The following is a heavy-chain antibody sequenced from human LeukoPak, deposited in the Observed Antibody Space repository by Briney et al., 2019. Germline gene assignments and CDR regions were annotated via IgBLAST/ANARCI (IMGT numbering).Heavy chain of an antibody. Sequence: PGGSLRLSCAASGFTFSSYSMNWVRQAPGKGLEWVSSISSSSYIYYADSVKGRFTISRDNAKNSLYLQMNSLRAEDTAVYYCARDPIRAAMVTFDYWGQGTLVTVSS. D-gene: IGHD5-18*01. J-gene: IGHJ4*02. V-gene: IGHV3-21*01. CDR2: ISSSSYI. CDR1: GFTFSSYS. CDR3: ARDPIRAAMVTFDY.